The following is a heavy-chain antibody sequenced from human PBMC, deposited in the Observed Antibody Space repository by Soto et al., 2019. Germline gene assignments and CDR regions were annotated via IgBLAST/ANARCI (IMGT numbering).Heavy chain of an antibody. J-gene: IGHJ4*02. CDR3: ARAYNPSSGFFDY. CDR2: IYYSGST. V-gene: IGHV4-59*01. Sequence: PSETLSLTCTVSGGSISSYYWSWIRQPPGKGLEWIGYIYYSGSTNYNPSLKIRVTISVDTSKNQFSLKLSSVTAADTAVYYCARAYNPSSGFFDYWGQGTLVTVSS. D-gene: IGHD3-22*01. CDR1: GGSISSYY.